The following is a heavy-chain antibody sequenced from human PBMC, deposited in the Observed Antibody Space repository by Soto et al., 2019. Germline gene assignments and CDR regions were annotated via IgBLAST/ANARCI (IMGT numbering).Heavy chain of an antibody. D-gene: IGHD6-13*01. V-gene: IGHV4-31*03. CDR1: GGSISSGGYY. Sequence: PSETLSLTCTVSGGSISSGGYYWSWIRQHPGKGLEWIGYIYYSGSTYYNPSLKSRVTISVDTSKNQFSLKLRSVTAADTAVYYCARVHRDSSSWSELGPIDYWGQGTLVTVSS. J-gene: IGHJ4*02. CDR2: IYYSGST. CDR3: ARVHRDSSSWSELGPIDY.